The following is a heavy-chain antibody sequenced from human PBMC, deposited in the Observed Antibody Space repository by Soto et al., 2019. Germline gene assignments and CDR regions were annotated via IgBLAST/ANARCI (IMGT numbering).Heavy chain of an antibody. CDR3: ACLIAATSS. D-gene: IGHD6-13*01. CDR1: SGSISSSNW. J-gene: IGHJ5*02. CDR2: IYHSGST. V-gene: IGHV4-4*02. Sequence: QVQLQESGPGLVKPSGTLSLTCAVSSGSISSSNWWSWVRQPPGKGLEWIGDIYHSGSTNYNPSLKCRVTISVDKSKYQFSLKLSAVTDADRAVYYCACLIAATSSWGQGTLVTVSS.